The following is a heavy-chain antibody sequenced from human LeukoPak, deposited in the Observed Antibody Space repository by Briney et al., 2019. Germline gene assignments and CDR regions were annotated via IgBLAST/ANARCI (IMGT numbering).Heavy chain of an antibody. D-gene: IGHD1-1*01. Sequence: KSGGSLRLSCAASGFTFSNARMSWVRQAPGKGLEWVGRIKSKTDGGTTDYAAPVKGRFTISRDDSKNTLYLQMNSLKTEDTAVYYCSTSGGGAWSVGYWGQGTLVTVSS. CDR3: STSGGGAWSVGY. CDR1: GFTFSNAR. CDR2: IKSKTDGGTT. V-gene: IGHV3-15*01. J-gene: IGHJ4*02.